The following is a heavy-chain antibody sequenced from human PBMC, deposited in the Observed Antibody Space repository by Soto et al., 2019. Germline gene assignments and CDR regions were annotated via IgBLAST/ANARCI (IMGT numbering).Heavy chain of an antibody. D-gene: IGHD1-26*01. Sequence: SETLSLTCAVSGDPISSRHWWSWVRQTPGKGLEWIGEIYHSGSINYNPSLKSRVIISADRSKNQFSLRLSSVTAADTAVYYCATSQLGEYFDYWGQGTLVTVSS. J-gene: IGHJ4*02. CDR1: GDPISSRHW. V-gene: IGHV4-4*02. CDR3: ATSQLGEYFDY. CDR2: IYHSGSI.